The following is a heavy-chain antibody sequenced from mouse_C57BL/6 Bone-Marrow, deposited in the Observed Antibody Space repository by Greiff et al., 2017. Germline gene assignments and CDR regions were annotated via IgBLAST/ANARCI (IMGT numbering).Heavy chain of an antibody. Sequence: EVQLVESGGGLVKPGGSLKLSCAASGFTFSSYTMSWVRQTPERRLEWVATISGGGGNTYYPDSVKGRFTLSRDNAKNTLYLQMSSLRSEDAALYYCASRGAAGYFDVWGTGTTATVSA. CDR2: ISGGGGNT. CDR1: GFTFSSYT. J-gene: IGHJ1*03. CDR3: ASRGAAGYFDV. V-gene: IGHV5-9*01. D-gene: IGHD3-1*01.